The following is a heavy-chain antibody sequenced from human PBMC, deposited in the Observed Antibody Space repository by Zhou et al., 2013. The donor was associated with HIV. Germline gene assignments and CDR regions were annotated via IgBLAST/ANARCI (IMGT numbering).Heavy chain of an antibody. J-gene: IGHJ1*01. CDR1: GFTFTGGFG. V-gene: IGHV1-18*01. CDR2: ISAHDGRT. D-gene: IGHD6-6*01. Sequence: QVQLVQSGAEVKKPGASVKVSCKASGFTFTGGFGISWVRQAPGQGLEWMGWISAHDGRTDYAQKFQGRVTMTTDTSTSTAYMELRSLRSDDTAVYYCARGQLSSFQHWGQGHPGHRLL. CDR3: ARGQLSSFQH.